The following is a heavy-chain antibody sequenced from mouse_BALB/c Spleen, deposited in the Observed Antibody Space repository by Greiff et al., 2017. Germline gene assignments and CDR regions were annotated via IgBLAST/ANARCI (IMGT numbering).Heavy chain of an antibody. V-gene: IGHV3-2*02. J-gene: IGHJ2*01. Sequence: EVKLMESGPGLVKPSQSLSLTCTVTGYSITSDYAWNWIRQFPGNKLEWMGYISYSGSTSYNPSLKSRISITRDTSKNQFFLQLNSVTTEDTATYYCASYDYPYYFDYWGQGTTLTVSS. D-gene: IGHD2-4*01. CDR2: ISYSGST. CDR3: ASYDYPYYFDY. CDR1: GYSITSDYA.